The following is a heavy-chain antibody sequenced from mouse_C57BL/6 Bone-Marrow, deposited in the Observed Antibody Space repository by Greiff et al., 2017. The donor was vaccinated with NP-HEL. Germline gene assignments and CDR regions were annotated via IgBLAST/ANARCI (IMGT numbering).Heavy chain of an antibody. Sequence: QVHVKQSGAELVKPGASVKLSCKASGYTFTSYWMHWVKQRPGQGLEWIGMIHPNSGSTNYNEKFKSKATLTVDKSSSTAYMQLSSLTSEDSAVYYCARSDLGAMDYWGQGTSVTVSS. CDR3: ARSDLGAMDY. V-gene: IGHV1-64*01. CDR2: IHPNSGST. D-gene: IGHD3-3*01. J-gene: IGHJ4*01. CDR1: GYTFTSYW.